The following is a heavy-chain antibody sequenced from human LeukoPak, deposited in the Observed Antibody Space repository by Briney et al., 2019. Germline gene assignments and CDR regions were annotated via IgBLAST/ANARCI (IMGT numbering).Heavy chain of an antibody. Sequence: GGSLRLSCAASGFTFSSYAMSWVRQAPGKGLECVSLIYSGGSTYYSDSVKGRFTISRDNSKNTLYLHMNSLRAEDTAVYYCARRQSYYPYWGQGTLVTVSS. CDR3: ARRQSYYPY. CDR1: GFTFSSYA. V-gene: IGHV3-66*04. D-gene: IGHD1-26*01. CDR2: IYSGGST. J-gene: IGHJ4*02.